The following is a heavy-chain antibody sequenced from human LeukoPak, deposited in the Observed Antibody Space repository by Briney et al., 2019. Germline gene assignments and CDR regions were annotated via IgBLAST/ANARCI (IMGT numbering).Heavy chain of an antibody. CDR1: GASISSSGFY. J-gene: IGHJ3*02. D-gene: IGHD2-15*01. V-gene: IGHV4-39*01. Sequence: PSETLSLTCSVSGASISSSGFYWGWVRQPPGKGLEWIGSMSYSGSTYYSPSLKSRVTISVDTSKNQFSLKLSSVTAADAAVYYCVRRLGHCNGGSCSGAFDIWGQGTMVTVSS. CDR3: VRRLGHCNGGSCSGAFDI. CDR2: MSYSGST.